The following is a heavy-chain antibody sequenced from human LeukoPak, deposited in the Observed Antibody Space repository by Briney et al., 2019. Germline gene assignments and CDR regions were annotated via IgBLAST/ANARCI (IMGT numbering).Heavy chain of an antibody. J-gene: IGHJ3*02. CDR1: GGSFSGYY. V-gene: IGHV4-34*01. Sequence: HSETLSLTCAVYGGSFSGYYWSWIRQPPGKGLEWIGEINHGGSTNYNPSLKSRVTISVDTSKNQFSLKLSSVTAADTAVYYCAREMITFGGVIMSVGGAFEIWGQGTMVTVSS. CDR3: AREMITFGGVIMSVGGAFEI. CDR2: INHGGST. D-gene: IGHD3-16*01.